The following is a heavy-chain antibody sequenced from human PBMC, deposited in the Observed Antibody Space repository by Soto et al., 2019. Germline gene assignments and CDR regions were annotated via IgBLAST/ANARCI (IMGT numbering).Heavy chain of an antibody. J-gene: IGHJ4*02. V-gene: IGHV3-30*18. CDR2: VSYDGRYT. D-gene: IGHD6-13*01. CDR1: GFIFSGHG. Sequence: QVQLVEYGGGVVQPGRSLRLACVASGFIFSGHGMHWVRQVPGKGLEWVAVVSYDGRYTHYADSVKGRFTNSRDNSKKKGYLQMNSLRAEDAARYYCAKGRPTSSRWFDFWGQGTLVTVSS. CDR3: AKGRPTSSRWFDF.